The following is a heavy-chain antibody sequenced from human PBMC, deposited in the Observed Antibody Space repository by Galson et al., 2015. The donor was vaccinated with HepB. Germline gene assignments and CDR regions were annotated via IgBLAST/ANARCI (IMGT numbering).Heavy chain of an antibody. CDR3: ARGLWELPYYFDY. Sequence: SVKVSCKASGYTFTSYDINWVRQATGQGLEWMGWMNPNSGNTGYAQKFQGRVTMTRNTSISTAYMELSSLRSEDTAVYYCARGLWELPYYFDYWGQGTLVTVSS. D-gene: IGHD1-26*01. V-gene: IGHV1-8*01. CDR2: MNPNSGNT. CDR1: GYTFTSYD. J-gene: IGHJ4*02.